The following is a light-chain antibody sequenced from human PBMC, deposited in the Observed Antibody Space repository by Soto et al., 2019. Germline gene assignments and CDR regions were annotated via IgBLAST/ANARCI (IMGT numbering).Light chain of an antibody. Sequence: EIVLTQSPGTLSLSPGERATLSCRASQSVSSNYLAWYQQRPGQAPRLLIYGASSRPTGIPDRFSGSGSGTDFTLTIGRLEPEDSAVYYCQQYGSSPRTFGQGTKVDIK. CDR3: QQYGSSPRT. CDR1: QSVSSNY. V-gene: IGKV3-20*01. CDR2: GAS. J-gene: IGKJ1*01.